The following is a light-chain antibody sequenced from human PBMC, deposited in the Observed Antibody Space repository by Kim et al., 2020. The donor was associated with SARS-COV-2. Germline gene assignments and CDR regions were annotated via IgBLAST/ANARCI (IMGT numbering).Light chain of an antibody. CDR3: QNYNSAPRA. V-gene: IGKV1-27*01. CDR1: QGISNY. J-gene: IGKJ3*01. CDR2: AAS. Sequence: ASVGDRVDITCRASQGISNYLACYQQKPGKVPKLLIYAASTLQSGVPSRFSGSKSGTDFTLTISSLQPEDVATYYCQNYNSAPRAFGPGTKVDIK.